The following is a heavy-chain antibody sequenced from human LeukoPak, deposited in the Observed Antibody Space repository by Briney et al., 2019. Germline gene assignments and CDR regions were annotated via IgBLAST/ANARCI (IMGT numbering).Heavy chain of an antibody. CDR3: ARGLRGKRRYSGYDPNYYYYYMDV. CDR1: GGSISSSSYY. Sequence: SETLSLTCTVSGGSISSSSYYWGWIRQPPGKGLEWIGEINHSGSTNYNPSLKSRVTISVDTSKNQFSLKLSSVTAADTAVYYCARGLRGKRRYSGYDPNYYYYYMDVWGKGTTVTVSS. V-gene: IGHV4-39*07. D-gene: IGHD5-12*01. J-gene: IGHJ6*03. CDR2: INHSGST.